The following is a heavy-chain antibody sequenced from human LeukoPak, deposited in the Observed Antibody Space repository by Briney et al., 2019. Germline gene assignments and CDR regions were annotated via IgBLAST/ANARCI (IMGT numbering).Heavy chain of an antibody. J-gene: IGHJ5*02. CDR2: IYYSGST. V-gene: IGHV4-39*07. Sequence: PSETLSLTCTVSGGSISSSSYYWGWIRQPPGKGPEWIGSIYYSGSTYYNPSLKSRVTISVDTSKNQFSLKLSSVTAADTAVYYCARGDYGDYRYNWFDPWGQGTLVTVSS. CDR1: GGSISSSSYY. CDR3: ARGDYGDYRYNWFDP. D-gene: IGHD4-17*01.